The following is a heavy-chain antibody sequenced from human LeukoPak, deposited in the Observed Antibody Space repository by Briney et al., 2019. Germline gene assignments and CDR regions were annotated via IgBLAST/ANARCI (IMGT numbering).Heavy chain of an antibody. CDR3: ASRIGGVGASTD. J-gene: IGHJ4*02. Sequence: SVKVSCKASGGTFSSYAISWVRQAPGQGLEWMGGIIPIFGTANYAQKFQGRVTITADESTSTAYMELSSLRSEDTAVYYCASRIGGVGASTDWGQGTLVTVSS. D-gene: IGHD1-26*01. CDR1: GGTFSSYA. V-gene: IGHV1-69*01. CDR2: IIPIFGTA.